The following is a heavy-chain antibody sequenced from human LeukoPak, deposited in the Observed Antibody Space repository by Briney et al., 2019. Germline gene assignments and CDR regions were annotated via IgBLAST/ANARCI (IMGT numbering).Heavy chain of an antibody. Sequence: SVKLSCKASGVTFSSYAISWVRQAPGQGLEWMGGIIPIFGTANYAQKFQGRVTITADESTSTAYMELSSLRSEDTAVYYCARAIVGASIVPGSFDYWGQGTLVTVSS. D-gene: IGHD1-26*01. CDR1: GVTFSSYA. CDR3: ARAIVGASIVPGSFDY. V-gene: IGHV1-69*01. J-gene: IGHJ4*02. CDR2: IIPIFGTA.